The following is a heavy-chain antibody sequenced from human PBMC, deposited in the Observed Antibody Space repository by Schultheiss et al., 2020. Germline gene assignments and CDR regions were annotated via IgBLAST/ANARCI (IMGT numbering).Heavy chain of an antibody. CDR3: ARVDGYYDSSGYYYFFWFDP. J-gene: IGHJ5*02. CDR1: GGSISNSHYY. V-gene: IGHV4-39*07. CDR2: IYHSGST. D-gene: IGHD3-22*01. Sequence: SETLSLTCSVSGGSISNSHYYWGWIRQPPGKGLEWIGNIYHSGSTYYNPSIKSRVTISVDTSKNQFSLKLSSVTAADTAVYYCARVDGYYDSSGYYYFFWFDPWGQGTLVTVSS.